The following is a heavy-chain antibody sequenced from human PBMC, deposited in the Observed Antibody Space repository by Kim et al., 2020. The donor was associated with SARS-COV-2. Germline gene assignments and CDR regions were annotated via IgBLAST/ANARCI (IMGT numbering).Heavy chain of an antibody. V-gene: IGHV3-30-3*01. CDR2: IGNDGNNK. CDR3: AREGTQARLGASVYYCG. CDR1: GFTLGTYV. D-gene: IGHD1-26*01. Sequence: GGSLRLSCAASGFTLGTYVINWVRQAPGKGLEWVAVIGNDGNNKFYADSVKGRFTISGDSSKTTLYLQMNSLRPEDTAVYYCAREGTQARLGASVYYCG. J-gene: IGHJ6*01.